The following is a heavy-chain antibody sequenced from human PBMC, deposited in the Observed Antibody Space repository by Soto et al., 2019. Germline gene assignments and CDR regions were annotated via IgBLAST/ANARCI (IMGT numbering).Heavy chain of an antibody. J-gene: IGHJ4*02. CDR3: AREGGESSDGLYYFDS. CDR2: IYYSGNT. V-gene: IGHV4-30-4*01. CDR1: GGSTSSDNY. Sequence: SETLSLTCTASGGSTSSDNYWSWIRQPPGKGLEWIGHIYYSGNTDYNPSLKSRLAISIDTSKNQFSLKLSSVTAADTAVYFCAREGGESSDGLYYFDSWGQGSLVTVSS. D-gene: IGHD3-16*01.